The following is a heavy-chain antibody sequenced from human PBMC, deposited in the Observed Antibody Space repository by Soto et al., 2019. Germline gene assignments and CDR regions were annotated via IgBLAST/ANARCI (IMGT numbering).Heavy chain of an antibody. CDR3: TRGSGGWDEGVY. J-gene: IGHJ4*01. CDR1: GFSFRSYW. CDR2: INQDGSEK. V-gene: IGHV3-7*05. D-gene: IGHD6-19*01. Sequence: EVQLVESGGGLVQPGGSLRLSCAAAGFSFRSYWMSWVRQVPGKGLEWVANINQDGSEKNYADSVKGRFTISRDNAKKSLSLQMDSLRAEETGVYFCTRGSGGWDEGVYWGQGTLVTVSS.